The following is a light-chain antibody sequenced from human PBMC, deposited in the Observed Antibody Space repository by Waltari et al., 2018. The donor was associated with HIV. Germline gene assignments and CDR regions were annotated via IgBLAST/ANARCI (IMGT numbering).Light chain of an antibody. CDR2: KDT. CDR1: QWEDKF. V-gene: IGLV3-1*01. Sequence: SYELTQPPSVSVSPGQTASITCSGDQWEDKFVCWYQQRPGQSPVLVMYKDTRRPSGIPERFSGSNSGNTATLTITGTQSMDEADYYCQAWDRSVVFGGGTKLTVL. CDR3: QAWDRSVV. J-gene: IGLJ2*01.